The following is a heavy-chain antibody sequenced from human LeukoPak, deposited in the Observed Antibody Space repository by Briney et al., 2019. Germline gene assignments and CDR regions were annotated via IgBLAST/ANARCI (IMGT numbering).Heavy chain of an antibody. CDR2: IYPGDSET. V-gene: IGHV5-51*07. D-gene: IGHD3/OR15-3a*01. CDR3: AGRLDLANWYDP. Sequence: GESLTISCKGSGYSFTSYWIGWVHQMPGKGLERMGIIYPGDSETRYSPSFQGQVTISADKSIRTAYLQWSSLKASDTAMYYYAGRLDLANWYDPWGQGTLVTVSS. CDR1: GYSFTSYW. J-gene: IGHJ5*02.